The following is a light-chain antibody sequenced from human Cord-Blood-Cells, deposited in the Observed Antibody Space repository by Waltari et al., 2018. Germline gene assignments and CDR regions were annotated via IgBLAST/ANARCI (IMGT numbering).Light chain of an antibody. CDR2: DAS. CDR3: QQRSNWPPYT. Sequence: EIVLTQSPATLSLSPGERATLSCRASQSVSSDFAWYQQQPGQAPRLLIYDASNRATGIPARFSGSGSGTDFTLTISSLEPEDFAVYYCQQRSNWPPYTFGQGTKLEIK. J-gene: IGKJ2*01. CDR1: QSVSSD. V-gene: IGKV3-11*01.